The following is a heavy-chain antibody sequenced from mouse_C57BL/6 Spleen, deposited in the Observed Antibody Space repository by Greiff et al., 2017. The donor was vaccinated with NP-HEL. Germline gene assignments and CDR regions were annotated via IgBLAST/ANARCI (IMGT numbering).Heavy chain of an antibody. CDR1: GYTFTDYY. CDR3: ARNYSYFDV. V-gene: IGHV1-26*01. CDR2: INPNNGGT. J-gene: IGHJ1*03. Sequence: EVQLQQSGPELVKPGASVKISCKASGYTFTDYYMNWVKQSHGKSLEWIGDINPNNGGTSYNQKFKGKATLTVDKSSSTAYMELRSLTSEDSAVYYCARNYSYFDVWGTGTTVTVSS.